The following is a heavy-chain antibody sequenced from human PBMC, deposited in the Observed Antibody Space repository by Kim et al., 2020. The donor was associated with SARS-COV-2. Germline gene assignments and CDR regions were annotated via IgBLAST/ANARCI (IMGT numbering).Heavy chain of an antibody. V-gene: IGHV4-59*08. Sequence: PPLNSRVTIPVDTATNQSSLKLRSVTAADTAVYYCARHVSSSWLFDYWGQGILVTVSS. CDR3: ARHVSSSWLFDY. D-gene: IGHD6-13*01. J-gene: IGHJ4*02.